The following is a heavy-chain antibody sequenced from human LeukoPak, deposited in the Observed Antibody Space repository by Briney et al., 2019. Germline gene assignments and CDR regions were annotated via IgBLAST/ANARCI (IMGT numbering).Heavy chain of an antibody. J-gene: IGHJ4*02. Sequence: PGGSLRLSCAASGFTFSSYEMNWVRQAPGKGLEWVSYISSSGSTIYYADSVKGRFTISRDNAKNSLYLQMNSLRAEDTALYYCAKDRYSGPLRWGVDYWGQGTLVTVSS. V-gene: IGHV3-48*03. D-gene: IGHD5-12*01. CDR1: GFTFSSYE. CDR2: ISSSGSTI. CDR3: AKDRYSGPLRWGVDY.